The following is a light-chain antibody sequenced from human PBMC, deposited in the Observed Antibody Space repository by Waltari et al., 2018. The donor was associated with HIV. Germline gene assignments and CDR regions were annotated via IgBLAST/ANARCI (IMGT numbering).Light chain of an antibody. CDR2: DDR. CDR3: QVWENSRDQS. J-gene: IGLJ1*01. V-gene: IGLV3-21*01. Sequence: SYVLTQPPSVSVAPGETARITCGGSDIGRTHVHWYQQKSGQAPLLVIYDDRLRPSGIPARLSGSNSGNTATLTISRVEGADEADYYCQVWENSRDQSFGPGTRVTV. CDR1: DIGRTH.